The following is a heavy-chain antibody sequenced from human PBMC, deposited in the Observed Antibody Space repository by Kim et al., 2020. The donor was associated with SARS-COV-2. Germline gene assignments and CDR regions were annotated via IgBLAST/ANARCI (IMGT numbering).Heavy chain of an antibody. D-gene: IGHD3-10*01. CDR1: GFTFSDYF. CDR2: ISSSGSTM. J-gene: IGHJ3*02. CDR3: ARMVVSRGFDI. V-gene: IGHV3-11*01. Sequence: GGSLRLSCAASGFTFSDYFMIWFRQAPGKGLEWVSYISSSGSTMYYADSVKGRFTCSRDNAKHSLYLQMDSLRAEDTAVYYCARMVVSRGFDIWGQGTTVTVSS.